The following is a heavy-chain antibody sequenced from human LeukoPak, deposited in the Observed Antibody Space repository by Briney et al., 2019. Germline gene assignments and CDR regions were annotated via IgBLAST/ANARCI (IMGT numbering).Heavy chain of an antibody. D-gene: IGHD3-16*01. CDR3: AREDNGGATDDGFDV. CDR1: GFAVSNKF. Sequence: PGGSLRLSCAASGFAVSNKFMYWVRQAPGEGLEWVSVIRVGDVTHYADSVKGRFTTSRDTSKNTVYLQMESLRVEDTAVYYCAREDNGGATDDGFDVWGHGTVVIVSS. J-gene: IGHJ3*01. V-gene: IGHV3-53*01. CDR2: IRVGDVT.